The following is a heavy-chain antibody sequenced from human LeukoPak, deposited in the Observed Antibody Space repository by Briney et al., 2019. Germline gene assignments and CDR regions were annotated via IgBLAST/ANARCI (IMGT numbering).Heavy chain of an antibody. Sequence: GASVKVSCKASGGTFSSYAISWVRQAPGQGLEWMGGIIPIFGTANYAQKFQGRVTITADESTSTAYMELSSLRSEDTAVYYCARDYQLSTYYYYGMDVWGQGTTVTVSS. CDR1: GGTFSSYA. J-gene: IGHJ6*02. D-gene: IGHD2-2*01. CDR3: ARDYQLSTYYYYGMDV. CDR2: IIPIFGTA. V-gene: IGHV1-69*13.